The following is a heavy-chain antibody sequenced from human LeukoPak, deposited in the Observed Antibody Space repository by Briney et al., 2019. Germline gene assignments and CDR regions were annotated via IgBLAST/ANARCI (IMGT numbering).Heavy chain of an antibody. Sequence: GGSLRLSCAASGFTFSSYAMYWVRQAPGKGLEWVSVIYSGGSTYYADSVKGRFTISRDNSKNTLYLQMNSLRAEDTAVYYCASKFIAAGDAFDIWGQGTMVTVSS. J-gene: IGHJ3*02. V-gene: IGHV3-66*01. D-gene: IGHD6-13*01. CDR3: ASKFIAAGDAFDI. CDR1: GFTFSSYA. CDR2: IYSGGST.